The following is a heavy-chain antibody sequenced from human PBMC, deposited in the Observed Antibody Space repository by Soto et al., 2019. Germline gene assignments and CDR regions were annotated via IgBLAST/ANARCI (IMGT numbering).Heavy chain of an antibody. CDR1: GFSLRTSRMC. J-gene: IGHJ3*02. D-gene: IGHD3-9*01. CDR3: SRSLRYFDSGALDI. Sequence: APTLESATQTLMLGCTVSGFSLRTSRMCVSWIRQPPGKALEWLALIDWDDDKYYSTSLKTRLTISKDTSKNQVVLTMTKMDPVDTATHYCSRSLRYFDSGALDIWGQGTMVTVS. CDR2: IDWDDDK. V-gene: IGHV2-70*12.